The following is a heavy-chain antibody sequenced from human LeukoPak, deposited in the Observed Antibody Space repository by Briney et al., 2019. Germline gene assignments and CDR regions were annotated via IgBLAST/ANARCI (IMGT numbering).Heavy chain of an antibody. J-gene: IGHJ4*02. V-gene: IGHV1-2*02. CDR3: AKFWHSDC. CDR2: LNPNSGGT. Sequence: GASVKVSCEASGYTFTDYYMHWVRQAPGQGLEWMGWLNPNSGGTSYAQKFQGRVSMTRDTSISTVYMHLSGLTFDDTAVYYCAKFWHSDCWGQGTLVTVSS. CDR1: GYTFTDYY.